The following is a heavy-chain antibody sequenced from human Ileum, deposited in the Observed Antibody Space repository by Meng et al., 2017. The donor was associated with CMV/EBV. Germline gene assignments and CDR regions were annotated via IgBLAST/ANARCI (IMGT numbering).Heavy chain of an antibody. J-gene: IGHJ4*02. Sequence: VPRQEWCPILVKPAGTLSPTFTVSGGSVRDYYWTWIRPRAGKGLEGIGRIHPSGSTDDNYSLKSRATMSLDTSKNQLSLKLTSVTAADTAIYYCGRAGARGVPVDYWGQGTLVTVSS. CDR3: GRAGARGVPVDY. D-gene: IGHD3-10*01. V-gene: IGHV4-4*07. CDR2: IHPSGST. CDR1: GGSVRDYY.